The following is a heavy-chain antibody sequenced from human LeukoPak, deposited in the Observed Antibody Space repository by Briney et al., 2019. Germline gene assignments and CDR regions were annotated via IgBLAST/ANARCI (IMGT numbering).Heavy chain of an antibody. D-gene: IGHD5-12*01. V-gene: IGHV4-4*07. Sequence: SETLSLTCTVSGGSISSYYWSWIRQPAGKGLEWIGRIYTSGSTNYNPSLKSRVTISVDTSKNQFSLKLSSVTAADTAVYYCAREGHVATYFDYWGQGTLVTVSS. CDR3: AREGHVATYFDY. CDR2: IYTSGST. J-gene: IGHJ4*02. CDR1: GGSISSYY.